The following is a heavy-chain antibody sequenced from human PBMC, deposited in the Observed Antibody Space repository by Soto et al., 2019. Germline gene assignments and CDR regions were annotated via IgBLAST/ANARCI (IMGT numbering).Heavy chain of an antibody. V-gene: IGHV3-9*01. CDR2: ISWNSGSI. Sequence: HPGGSLRLSCAASGFTFDDYAMHWVRQAPGKGLEWVSGISWNSGSIGYADSVKGRFTISRDNAKNSLYLQMNSLRAEDTALYYCAKGRGIAVAGPLDYYYYGMDVWGQGTTVTVSS. J-gene: IGHJ6*02. D-gene: IGHD6-19*01. CDR3: AKGRGIAVAGPLDYYYYGMDV. CDR1: GFTFDDYA.